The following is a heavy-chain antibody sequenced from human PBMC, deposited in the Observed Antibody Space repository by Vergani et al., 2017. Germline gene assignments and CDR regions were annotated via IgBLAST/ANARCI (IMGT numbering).Heavy chain of an antibody. V-gene: IGHV3-21*01. CDR3: ARDLGGYSYYYYFDY. CDR2: ISSSSSYI. CDR1: GFTFSSYS. Sequence: EVQLVESGGGLVKPGGSLRLSCAASGFTFSSYSMNWVRQAPGKGLGWVSSISSSSSYIYYADSVKGRFTISRDNAKNSLYLQMNSLRAEDTAVYYCARDLGGYSYYYYFDYWGQGTLVTVSS. J-gene: IGHJ4*02. D-gene: IGHD5-18*01.